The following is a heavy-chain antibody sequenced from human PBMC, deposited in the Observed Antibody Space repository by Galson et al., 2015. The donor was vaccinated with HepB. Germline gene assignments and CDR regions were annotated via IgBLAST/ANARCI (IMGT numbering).Heavy chain of an antibody. CDR3: AKVFPEKTDGWYRQALYYFDS. CDR1: GFTFSYYA. D-gene: IGHD6-19*01. Sequence: SLRLSCAASGFTFSYYAMSWVRQAPGEGLEWISAITPSGDNTYSADSMKGRFFISRDNSQNTLFLQMNSLRADDTAIYFCAKVFPEKTDGWYRQALYYFDSWGQGTRVTASS. CDR2: ITPSGDNT. V-gene: IGHV3-23*01. J-gene: IGHJ4*02.